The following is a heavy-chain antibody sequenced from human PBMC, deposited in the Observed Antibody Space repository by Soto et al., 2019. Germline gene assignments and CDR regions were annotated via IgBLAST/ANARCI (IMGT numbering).Heavy chain of an antibody. J-gene: IGHJ4*02. Sequence: GGSLRLSCSASGFTFSSYAMHWVRQAPGKGLEYVSAISSNGGSTYYADSVKGRFTISRDNSKNTLYLQMSSLRAEDTAVYYCVKVDRWLQSEYFDYWGQGTLVTVSS. CDR1: GFTFSSYA. V-gene: IGHV3-64D*08. CDR3: VKVDRWLQSEYFDY. CDR2: ISSNGGST. D-gene: IGHD5-12*01.